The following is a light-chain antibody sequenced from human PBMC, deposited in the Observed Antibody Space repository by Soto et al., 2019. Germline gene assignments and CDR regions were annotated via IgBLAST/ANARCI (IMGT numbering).Light chain of an antibody. Sequence: EIVLTQSPATLSLSPGERATLSCRASQSVSSYLAWYQQKPGQAPRLLIYDASNRATGIPARFSGSGSGTDFTLTISSLEPEGFAVYYCQQRSNWRFGQGTKVEIK. CDR3: QQRSNWR. CDR2: DAS. CDR1: QSVSSY. J-gene: IGKJ1*01. V-gene: IGKV3-11*01.